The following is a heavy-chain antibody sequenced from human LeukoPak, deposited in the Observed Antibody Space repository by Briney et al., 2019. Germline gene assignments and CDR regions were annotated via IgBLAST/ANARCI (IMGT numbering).Heavy chain of an antibody. J-gene: IGHJ4*02. Sequence: SETLSLTCTVSGGSISSSSYYWGWIRQPPGKGLEWIGSIYYSGSTYYNPSLKSRVTISVDTSKNQFSLKLSSVTAAETAAYYCARHLSSGSSWYNDYWGQGTLVTVSS. CDR1: GGSISSSSYY. CDR3: ARHLSSGSSWYNDY. CDR2: IYYSGST. D-gene: IGHD6-13*01. V-gene: IGHV4-39*01.